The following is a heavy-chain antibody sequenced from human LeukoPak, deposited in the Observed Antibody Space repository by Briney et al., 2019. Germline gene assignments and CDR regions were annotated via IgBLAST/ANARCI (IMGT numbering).Heavy chain of an antibody. CDR3: AREGYSGSYDY. Sequence: PGGSLRLSCAASGFTFSSYWMHWVRQAPGKGLVWVSRINTDGSSTSYADSVKGRFTISRDNAKNTLYLQMNSLRAEDTAVYYCAREGYSGSYDYWGQGTLVTVSS. CDR1: GFTFSSYW. V-gene: IGHV3-74*01. CDR2: INTDGSST. J-gene: IGHJ4*02. D-gene: IGHD1-26*01.